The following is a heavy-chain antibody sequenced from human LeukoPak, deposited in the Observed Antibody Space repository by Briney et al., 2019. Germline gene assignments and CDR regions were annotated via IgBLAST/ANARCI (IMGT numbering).Heavy chain of an antibody. Sequence: ASVKVSCKASGYTFTSYGISWVRQAPGQGLEWMGWISAYNGNTNYAQKLQGRVTMTTDTSTSTAYMELRSLRSDDTAVYYCARDPLIGYCSSTSCFDYYYYGMDVWGQGTTVTVSS. CDR2: ISAYNGNT. V-gene: IGHV1-18*01. J-gene: IGHJ6*02. CDR3: ARDPLIGYCSSTSCFDYYYYGMDV. CDR1: GYTFTSYG. D-gene: IGHD2-2*01.